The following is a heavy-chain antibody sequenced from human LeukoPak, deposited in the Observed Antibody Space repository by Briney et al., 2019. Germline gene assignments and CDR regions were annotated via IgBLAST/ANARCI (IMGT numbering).Heavy chain of an antibody. V-gene: IGHV3-21*01. CDR3: AREGNWFDP. CDR2: ISRSSSYI. CDR1: GFTFSSYS. Sequence: GGSLRLSCAASGFTFSSYSMNWVRQAPGKGLEWVSSISRSSSYIYYADSVKGRFTISRDNAKNSLYLQMNSLRAEDTAVYYCAREGNWFDPWGQGTLVTVSS. J-gene: IGHJ5*02.